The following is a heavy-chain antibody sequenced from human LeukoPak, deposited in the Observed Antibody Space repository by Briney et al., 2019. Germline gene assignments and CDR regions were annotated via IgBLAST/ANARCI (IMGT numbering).Heavy chain of an antibody. J-gene: IGHJ4*02. Sequence: PGGSLRLSCAASGFTFSVYWMTWVRQAPGRGLEWVANIKPDGSETSYVDSVKGRFTISRDNAKNSVYLQMNSLRADDTAVYYCARGGVVPGAEYECWGQGTLVTVSS. D-gene: IGHD2-2*01. CDR3: ARGGVVPGAEYEC. CDR2: IKPDGSET. CDR1: GFTFSVYW. V-gene: IGHV3-7*05.